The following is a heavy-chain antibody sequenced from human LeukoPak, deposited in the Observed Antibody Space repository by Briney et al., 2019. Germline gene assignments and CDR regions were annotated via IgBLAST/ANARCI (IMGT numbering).Heavy chain of an antibody. Sequence: GGSLRLSCAASGFTVSAYAMAWVRQAPGKGLEWVANIKQDGSEKYYVDSVKGRFTISRDNAKNSLYLQMNSLRAEDTAVYYCARRYFDYWGQGTLVTVSS. CDR2: IKQDGSEK. CDR3: ARRYFDY. V-gene: IGHV3-7*01. CDR1: GFTVSAYA. J-gene: IGHJ4*02.